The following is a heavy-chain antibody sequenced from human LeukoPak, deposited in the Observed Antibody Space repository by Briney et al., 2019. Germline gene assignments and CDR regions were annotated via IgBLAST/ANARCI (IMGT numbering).Heavy chain of an antibody. CDR3: ARFNYYDSSGHYYDYYYMDV. J-gene: IGHJ6*03. CDR1: GYTFSGYY. CDR2: INPNSGGT. D-gene: IGHD3-22*01. Sequence: ASVKVSCKASGYTFSGYYMHWVRQAPGQGLEWVGWINPNSGGTNYAQKFQGRVTMTRNTSISTAYMELSSLRSEDTAVYYCARFNYYDSSGHYYDYYYMDVWGKGTTVTISS. V-gene: IGHV1-2*02.